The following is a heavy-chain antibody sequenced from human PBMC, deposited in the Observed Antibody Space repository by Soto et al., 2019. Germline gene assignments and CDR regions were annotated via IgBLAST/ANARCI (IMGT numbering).Heavy chain of an antibody. Sequence: QVQLQQWGAGLLKPSETLSLTCAVFGGSVNSGNYYWSWIRQPPGKGLEWIGEMSHSGGTHFNPSLKSRVTISVDTSKNQCSLKMSSLTAADTALYYCARVERGTATTVVDAFDIWGPGTMVTVSS. V-gene: IGHV4-34*01. CDR1: GGSVNSGNYY. J-gene: IGHJ3*02. D-gene: IGHD1-1*01. CDR2: MSHSGGT. CDR3: ARVERGTATTVVDAFDI.